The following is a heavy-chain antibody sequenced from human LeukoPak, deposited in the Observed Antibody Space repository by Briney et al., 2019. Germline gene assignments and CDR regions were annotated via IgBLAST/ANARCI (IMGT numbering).Heavy chain of an antibody. CDR1: GISFSSYW. CDR2: IKQDGSEE. V-gene: IGHV3-7*01. CDR3: ARDQGGYDYVWGSYRSKFFDY. D-gene: IGHD3-16*02. J-gene: IGHJ4*02. Sequence: PGGSLRLSCAASGISFSSYWMSWVRQAPGKGLDWVAYIKQDGSEETYVDSVKGRFTISRDNAKNSLFLQMNSLRAEDTAVYYCARDQGGYDYVWGSYRSKFFDYWGQGTLVSVSS.